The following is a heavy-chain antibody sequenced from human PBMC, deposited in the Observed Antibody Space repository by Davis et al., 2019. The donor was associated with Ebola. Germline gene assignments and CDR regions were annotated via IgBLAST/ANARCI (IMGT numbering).Heavy chain of an antibody. CDR2: INTGSNYI. CDR3: ARERGPYILGWFEPFDI. J-gene: IGHJ3*02. CDR1: GFTFSDYS. Sequence: GGSLRLSCAASGFTFSDYSMSWVRQAPGKGLEWVSSINTGSNYIFYGDSMKGRFTISRDNAQNSLVLQMDSLTAEDTAVYYCARERGPYILGWFEPFDIWGQGTRVTVSS. V-gene: IGHV3-21*01. D-gene: IGHD3-10*01.